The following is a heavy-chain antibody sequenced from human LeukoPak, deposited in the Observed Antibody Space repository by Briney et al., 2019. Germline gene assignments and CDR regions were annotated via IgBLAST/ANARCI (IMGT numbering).Heavy chain of an antibody. CDR1: GYTFTGFY. J-gene: IGHJ4*02. CDR2: INPKSGGT. D-gene: IGHD1-26*01. V-gene: IGHV1-2*02. CDR3: ARGRYSGSYYVDY. Sequence: GASVKVSCKASGYTFTGFYMHWVRQAPGQGLEWMGWINPKSGGTNSAQKFQGRVTMTRDTSITTVYVELSSLRSDDTAVYYCARGRYSGSYYVDYWGQGTLVTVSS.